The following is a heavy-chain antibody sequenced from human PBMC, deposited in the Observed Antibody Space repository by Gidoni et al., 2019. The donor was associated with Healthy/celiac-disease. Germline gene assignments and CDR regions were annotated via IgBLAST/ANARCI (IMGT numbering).Heavy chain of an antibody. Sequence: ELQLLESGGVLVQPGGSLRLSGAASGFTFSSQAMSWVRPAPGKGLEWVSAISGSGGSTYYADSVKGRFTISRDNSKNTLYLQMNSLRAEDTAVYYCAKFHDSSGYYYVYYYYYMDVWGKGTTVTVSS. CDR3: AKFHDSSGYYYVYYYYYMDV. D-gene: IGHD3-22*01. CDR2: ISGSGGST. CDR1: GFTFSSQA. V-gene: IGHV3-23*01. J-gene: IGHJ6*03.